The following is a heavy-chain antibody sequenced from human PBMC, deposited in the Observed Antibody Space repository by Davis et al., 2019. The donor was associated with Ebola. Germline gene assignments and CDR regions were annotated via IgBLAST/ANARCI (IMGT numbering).Heavy chain of an antibody. D-gene: IGHD3-22*01. J-gene: IGHJ5*02. V-gene: IGHV4-59*01. Sequence: PSETLSLTCAVYGGSFSGYYWSWIRQPPGKGLEWIGYIYYSGSTNYNPSLKSRVTISVDTSKNQFSLKLSSVTAADTAVYYCARAYYYDSSGYSSWGQGTLVTVSS. CDR1: GGSFSGYY. CDR2: IYYSGST. CDR3: ARAYYYDSSGYSS.